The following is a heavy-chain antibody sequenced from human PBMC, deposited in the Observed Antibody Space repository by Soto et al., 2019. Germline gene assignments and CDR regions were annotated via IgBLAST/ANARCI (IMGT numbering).Heavy chain of an antibody. CDR2: IIPMFDTT. Sequence: SVKVSCKASGGSFSSDAITWVRQAPGQGLEWIGEIIPMFDTTNYAPEFQGRVTITADTATTTVYMEVNRLTPDDTAVYYCAREVVTETTLGYCDFWGQGALVTVS. CDR3: AREVVTETTLGYCDF. D-gene: IGHD2-21*02. V-gene: IGHV1-69*06. J-gene: IGHJ4*02. CDR1: GGSFSSDA.